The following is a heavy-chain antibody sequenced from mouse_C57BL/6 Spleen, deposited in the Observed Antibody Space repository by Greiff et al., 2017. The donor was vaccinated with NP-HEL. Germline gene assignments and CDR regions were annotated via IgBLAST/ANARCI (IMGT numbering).Heavy chain of an antibody. CDR2: IWRGGST. CDR3: AKTPTTGEGWYFDV. D-gene: IGHD2-12*01. J-gene: IGHJ1*03. CDR1: GFPLTSYG. Sequence: VQLQQSGPGLVQPSQSLSITRTVSGFPLTSYGVHWVRQSPGKGPEWVGVIWRGGSTDYNAAFMSRLSNTKDNPKRQVFFKMNSLQAYDTAIYYCAKTPTTGEGWYFDVWGTGTTVTVSS. V-gene: IGHV2-5*01.